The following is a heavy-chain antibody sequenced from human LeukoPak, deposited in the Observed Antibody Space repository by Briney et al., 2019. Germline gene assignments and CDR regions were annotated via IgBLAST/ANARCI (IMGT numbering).Heavy chain of an antibody. J-gene: IGHJ4*02. CDR1: IGSISSYY. CDR3: ARYGSGSYYFFDY. CDR2: INTSGST. D-gene: IGHD3-10*01. Sequence: PSETLSLTCTVSIGSISSYYWSWIRQPAGKGLEWIGRINTSGSTDYNPSLKSRVTMSVDTSKNQFSLKLSSVTAADTAVYYCARYGSGSYYFFDYWGQGTLVTVSS. V-gene: IGHV4-4*07.